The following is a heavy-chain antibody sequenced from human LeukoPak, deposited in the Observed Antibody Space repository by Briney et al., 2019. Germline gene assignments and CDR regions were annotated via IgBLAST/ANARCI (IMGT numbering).Heavy chain of an antibody. Sequence: SETLSLTCTVSGGSISSGNYYWNWIRQPAGKGLEWIGRIYTSGSTSYNPSLKSRVTISLDTSKNQFSLKLSSVTAADTAVYYCARADSGSYYHYYYYMDVWGKGTTVTVSS. CDR1: GGSISSGNYY. D-gene: IGHD1-26*01. J-gene: IGHJ6*03. CDR3: ARADSGSYYHYYYYMDV. CDR2: IYTSGST. V-gene: IGHV4-61*02.